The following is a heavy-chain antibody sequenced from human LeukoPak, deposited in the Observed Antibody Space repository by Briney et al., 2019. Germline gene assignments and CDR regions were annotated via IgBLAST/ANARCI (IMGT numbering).Heavy chain of an antibody. V-gene: IGHV3-30*03. Sequence: GGSLRLSCAASGFTVSSNYMSWVRQAPGKGLEWVAVISYDGSNKYYADSVKGRFTISRDNSKNTLYLQMNSLRAEDTAVYYCAREPRWWFGESPDAFDIWGQGTMVTVSS. CDR1: GFTVSSNY. D-gene: IGHD3-10*01. CDR3: AREPRWWFGESPDAFDI. CDR2: ISYDGSNK. J-gene: IGHJ3*02.